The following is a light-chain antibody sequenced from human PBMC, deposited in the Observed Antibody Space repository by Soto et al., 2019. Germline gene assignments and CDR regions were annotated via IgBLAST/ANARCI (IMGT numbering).Light chain of an antibody. J-gene: IGKJ5*01. CDR2: GAS. CDR3: QQYDTSPVT. CDR1: QTVGRNY. V-gene: IGKV3-20*01. Sequence: ETVLTQSPGTLSLSPGESATLSCRASQTVGRNYFAWYQHKPDQAPRLLISGASRRATGIPDRFSGGGSGTDFTLTSTRLEPEDFALYYCQQYDTSPVTFGQGTRLEI.